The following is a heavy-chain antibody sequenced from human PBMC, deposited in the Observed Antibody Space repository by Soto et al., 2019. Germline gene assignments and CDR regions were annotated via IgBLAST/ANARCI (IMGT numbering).Heavy chain of an antibody. J-gene: IGHJ4*02. V-gene: IGHV3-23*01. CDR2: ISGSGGST. Sequence: QPGGSLRLSCAASGFTFSSYAMSWVRQAPGKGLEWVSAISGSGGSTYYADSVKGRFTISRDNSKNTLYLQMNSLRAEDTAVYYCAKFIVGYSSSWYDYWGQGTLVTVSS. CDR1: GFTFSSYA. D-gene: IGHD6-13*01. CDR3: AKFIVGYSSSWYDY.